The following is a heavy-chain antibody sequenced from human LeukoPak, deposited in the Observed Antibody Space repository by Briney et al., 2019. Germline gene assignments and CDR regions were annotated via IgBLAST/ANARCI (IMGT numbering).Heavy chain of an antibody. CDR2: ISYDGSNK. CDR1: GFTISSYG. CDR3: AKGLLWFGEMDAFDI. Sequence: GRTLTLSCAASGFTISSYGMHWVRQAPRKGLEWVAVISYDGSNKYYADSVKGRFTISRDNSKNTLYLQMNSLRAEDTAVYYCAKGLLWFGEMDAFDIWGQGTMVTVSS. V-gene: IGHV3-30*18. D-gene: IGHD3-10*01. J-gene: IGHJ3*02.